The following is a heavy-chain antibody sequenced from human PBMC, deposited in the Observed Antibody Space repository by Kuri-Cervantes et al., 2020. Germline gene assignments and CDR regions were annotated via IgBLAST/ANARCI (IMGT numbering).Heavy chain of an antibody. CDR1: GFTVSSNY. J-gene: IGHJ6*02. CDR3: AREGYYYDGYGMDV. Sequence: GESLKISCAASGFTVSSNYMSWVRQAPGKGLEWVSVIYSGGSTYYADSVKGRFTISRDNSKNSLYLQMNSLRAEDTAVYYCAREGYYYDGYGMDVWGQGTTVTVSS. D-gene: IGHD3-22*01. V-gene: IGHV3-53*01. CDR2: IYSGGST.